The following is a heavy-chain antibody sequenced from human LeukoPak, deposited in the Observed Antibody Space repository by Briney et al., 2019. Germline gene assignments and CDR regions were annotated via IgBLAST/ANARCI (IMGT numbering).Heavy chain of an antibody. CDR2: IYTGGNI. Sequence: GGSLRLSCAASGLTVSSHYMSWVRQAPGKGLEWVSVIYTGGNIFYADSVNGKFTLSRDNSKNTLSLQMHSLRAEDTAVYFWASDLGEVDDTWGQGTLVTVSS. D-gene: IGHD3-9*01. V-gene: IGHV3-66*01. CDR3: ASDLGEVDDT. CDR1: GLTVSSHY. J-gene: IGHJ4*02.